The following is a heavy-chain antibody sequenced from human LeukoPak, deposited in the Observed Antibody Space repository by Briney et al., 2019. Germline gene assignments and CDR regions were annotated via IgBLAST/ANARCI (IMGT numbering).Heavy chain of an antibody. Sequence: LRLSCLVSGFTFSDYYLSWIRQHPGKGLEWIGFIFYSGSTYYNPSLKSRVTISVDTSKNQFSLKLSSVTAADTAVYYCARGPEWLPSDYWGQGTLVTVSS. J-gene: IGHJ4*02. CDR3: ARGPEWLPSDY. D-gene: IGHD5-12*01. V-gene: IGHV4-31*02. CDR2: IFYSGST. CDR1: GFTFSDYY.